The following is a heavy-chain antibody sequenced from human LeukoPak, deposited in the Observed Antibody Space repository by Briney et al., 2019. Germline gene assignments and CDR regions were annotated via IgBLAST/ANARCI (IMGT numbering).Heavy chain of an antibody. CDR1: GGSISSHY. J-gene: IGHJ5*02. V-gene: IGHV4-59*11. CDR3: ARDPSHPSIAAQGFDP. CDR2: IYYSGST. D-gene: IGHD6-6*01. Sequence: PSETLSLTCTVSGGSISSHYWSWIRQPPGKGLEWIGCIYYSGSTNYNPSLKSRVTISVDTSKNQFSLKLSSVTAADTAVYYCARDPSHPSIAAQGFDPWGQGTLVTVSS.